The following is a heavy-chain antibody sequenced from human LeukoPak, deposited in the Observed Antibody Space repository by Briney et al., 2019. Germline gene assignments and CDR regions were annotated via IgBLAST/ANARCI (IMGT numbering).Heavy chain of an antibody. J-gene: IGHJ6*02. CDR3: ARDQAPQIAAAGNYYYYYGMDV. V-gene: IGHV1-18*01. CDR1: GYTFTSYG. D-gene: IGHD6-13*01. Sequence: ASVKVSCKASGYTFTSYGISWVRQAPGQGLEWMGWISAYNGNTNYAQKLQGRVTMTTDTSTSTAYMELRSLRSDDTAVYYCARDQAPQIAAAGNYYYYYGMDVWGQGTTVTASS. CDR2: ISAYNGNT.